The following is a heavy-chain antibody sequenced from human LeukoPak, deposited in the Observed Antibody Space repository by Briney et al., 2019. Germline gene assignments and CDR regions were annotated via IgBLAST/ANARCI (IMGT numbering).Heavy chain of an antibody. CDR1: GGSTSSYY. V-gene: IGHV4-59*08. CDR2: IYYSGNT. CDR3: ARRITIFGVAPPGSWFDP. J-gene: IGHJ5*02. Sequence: LETLSLTCTVSGGSTSSYYWSWIRQPPGKGLEWIGYIYYSGNTNYNPSLKSRVTISVDTSKNQFSLKLSSVTAADTAVYYCARRITIFGVAPPGSWFDPWGQGTLVTVSS. D-gene: IGHD3-3*01.